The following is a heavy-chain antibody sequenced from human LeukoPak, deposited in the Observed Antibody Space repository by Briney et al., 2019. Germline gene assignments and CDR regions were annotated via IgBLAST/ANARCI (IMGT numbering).Heavy chain of an antibody. CDR2: IRPSGGSK. J-gene: IGHJ4*02. Sequence: ASMKVSCKASAYTFTSDYMRWVRQAPGQGLDWIGRIRPSGGSKSYAQKFQGRVIMTRDTSTSTLYLELRRLRSEDTAVYYCASELSRGDEGFDYWGQGTVVTVSS. D-gene: IGHD3-10*01. CDR3: ASELSRGDEGFDY. V-gene: IGHV1-46*01. CDR1: AYTFTSDY.